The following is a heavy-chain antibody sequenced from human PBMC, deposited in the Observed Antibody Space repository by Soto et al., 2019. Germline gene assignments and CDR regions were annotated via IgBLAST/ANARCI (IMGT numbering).Heavy chain of an antibody. CDR2: TYFTGTT. D-gene: IGHD2-2*01. J-gene: IGHJ5*02. CDR3: ARDVTSNHNALEA. CDR1: GASLITGGYY. V-gene: IGHV4-31*03. Sequence: SETLSLTCNVSGASLITGGYYLAWLRQRPGRGPEWIGYTYFTGTTYYNPSLKSRVSMSADTFKGQLSLKLTSVTAADTAVYYCARDVTSNHNALEAWGPGILVTVSS.